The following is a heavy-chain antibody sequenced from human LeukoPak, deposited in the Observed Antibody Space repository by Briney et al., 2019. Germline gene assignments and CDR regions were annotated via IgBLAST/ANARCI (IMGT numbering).Heavy chain of an antibody. CDR1: GFTFGDYA. Sequence: GGSLRLSCTASGFTFGDYAMSWVRQAPGKGLEWVGFIRSKAYGGTTEYAASVKGRFTISRDDSKSIAYLQMNSLKTEDTAVYYCTRDSRGAPGAKYFDYWGQGTLVTVSS. CDR2: IRSKAYGGTT. V-gene: IGHV3-49*04. D-gene: IGHD2-2*01. CDR3: TRDSRGAPGAKYFDY. J-gene: IGHJ4*02.